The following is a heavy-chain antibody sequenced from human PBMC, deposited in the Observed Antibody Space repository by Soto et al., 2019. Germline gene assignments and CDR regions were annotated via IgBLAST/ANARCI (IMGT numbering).Heavy chain of an antibody. Sequence: PGGSRRLSCAASGFTFSSYIMNWVRQAPGKGLEWVSSISSSSSYIYYADSVKGRFTISRDNAKNSLYLQMNSLRAEDTAVYYCASLGPFDPWGQGTLVTVSS. J-gene: IGHJ5*02. CDR3: ASLGPFDP. CDR1: GFTFSSYI. V-gene: IGHV3-21*01. CDR2: ISSSSSYI.